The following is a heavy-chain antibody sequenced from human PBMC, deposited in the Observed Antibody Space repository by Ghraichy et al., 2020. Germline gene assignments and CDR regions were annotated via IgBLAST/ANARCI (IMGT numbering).Heavy chain of an antibody. CDR2: IYYIGST. CDR1: GGSISSGGYS. Sequence: SETLSLTCAVSGGSISSGGYSWSWIRQPPGKGLEWIGYIYYIGSTYYNPSLKSRVTISVDTSKNQFSLKLSSVTAADTAVYYCARSSRFGEPNWFDPWGQGTLVTVSS. CDR3: ARSSRFGEPNWFDP. D-gene: IGHD3-10*01. J-gene: IGHJ5*02. V-gene: IGHV4-30-4*07.